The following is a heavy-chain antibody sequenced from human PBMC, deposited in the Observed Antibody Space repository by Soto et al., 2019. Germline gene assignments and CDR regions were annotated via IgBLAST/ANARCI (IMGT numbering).Heavy chain of an antibody. CDR2: ISSSSSTI. CDR1: GFTFSSYS. CDR3: ARGGREYYYYMDV. J-gene: IGHJ6*03. Sequence: EVQLVESGGGLVQPGGSLRLSCAASGFTFSSYSMNWVRQAPGKGLEWVSYISSSSSTIYYADSVKGRFTISRDNAKNSLYLQMNSLRAEDTAVYYCARGGREYYYYMDVWGKGTTVTVSS. V-gene: IGHV3-48*01.